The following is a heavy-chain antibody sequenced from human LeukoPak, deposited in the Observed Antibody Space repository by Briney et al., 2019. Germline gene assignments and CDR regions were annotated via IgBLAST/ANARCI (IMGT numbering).Heavy chain of an antibody. D-gene: IGHD3-3*01. Sequence: GESLKISCKGSGYNFPTSWIAWVRQMPGQGLEWMGIIYPGDSDTRYSPSFQGQVTISADKSISTAYLQWSSLKASDTAIYYCARQVYDFWSGYYLGSTFDIWGQGTMVTVSS. CDR3: ARQVYDFWSGYYLGSTFDI. CDR2: IYPGDSDT. V-gene: IGHV5-51*01. J-gene: IGHJ3*02. CDR1: GYNFPTSW.